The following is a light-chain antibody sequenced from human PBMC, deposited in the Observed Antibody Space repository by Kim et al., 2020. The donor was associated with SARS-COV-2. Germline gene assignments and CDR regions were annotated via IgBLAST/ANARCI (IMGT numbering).Light chain of an antibody. J-gene: IGLJ3*02. CDR2: LNSDGSH. CDR1: SGHSSYA. Sequence: ASVKPTCTLSSGHSSYAIAWHQQQPEKGPRYLMKLNSDGSHSKGDGIPDRFSGSSSGAERYLTISSLQSEDEADYYCQTWGTGIRVFGGGTKLTVL. CDR3: QTWGTGIRV. V-gene: IGLV4-69*01.